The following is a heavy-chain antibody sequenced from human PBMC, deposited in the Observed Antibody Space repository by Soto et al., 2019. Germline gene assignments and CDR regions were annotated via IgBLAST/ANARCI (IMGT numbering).Heavy chain of an antibody. J-gene: IGHJ4*02. CDR3: ARDGGTTVINFDY. CDR1: GGSINNYY. CDR2: IYYSGST. V-gene: IGHV4-59*01. Sequence: ASETLSLTCTVSGGSINNYYWSWIRQPPGKGLEWIGYIYYSGSTTNYNPSLKSRVTISVDTSKNQFSLKLSSVTAADTAVYYCARDGGTTVINFDYWGQGTLVTVSS. D-gene: IGHD4-17*01.